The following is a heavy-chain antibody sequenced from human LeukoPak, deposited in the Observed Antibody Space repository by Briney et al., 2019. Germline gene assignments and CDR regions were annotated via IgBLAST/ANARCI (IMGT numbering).Heavy chain of an antibody. CDR1: GFTFSSYA. CDR2: ISYDGSNK. Sequence: GGSLRLSCAASGFTFSSYAMHWVRQAPGKGLEWVAVISYDGSNKYYADSVKGRFTISRDNSKNTLYPQMNSLRAEDTAVYYCFDYSYGPSGGQGTLVTVSS. CDR3: FDYSYGPS. V-gene: IGHV3-30-3*01. J-gene: IGHJ4*02. D-gene: IGHD5-18*01.